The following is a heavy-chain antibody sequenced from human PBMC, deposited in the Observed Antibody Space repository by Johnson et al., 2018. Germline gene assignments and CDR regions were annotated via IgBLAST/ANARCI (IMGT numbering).Heavy chain of an antibody. CDR2: ISSNSAYI. J-gene: IGHJ1*01. D-gene: IGHD5-24*01. CDR3: ARDWEEMATITRYFQH. Sequence: EVQLVESGGGLVKPGGSLRLSCAASGFTFSRYTLNWVRQAPGKGPEWVSSISSNSAYIYYEDSVQGRFTISSDNAKNSLYLQMNSLRAEEPAVYYCARDWEEMATITRYFQHWGQGTLVTVSS. V-gene: IGHV3-21*01. CDR1: GFTFSRYT.